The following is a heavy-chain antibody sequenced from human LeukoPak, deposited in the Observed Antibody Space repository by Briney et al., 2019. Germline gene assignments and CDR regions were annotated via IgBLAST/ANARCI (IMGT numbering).Heavy chain of an antibody. V-gene: IGHV1-69*05. D-gene: IGHD2-15*01. CDR2: IIPIFGTA. Sequence: GASVKVSCKASGGTFSSYAISWVRQAPGQGLEWMGGIIPIFGTANYAQKLQGRVTMTTDTSTSTAYMELRSLRSDDTAVYYCARDRTSFSYYFDYWGQGTLVTVSS. J-gene: IGHJ4*02. CDR3: ARDRTSFSYYFDY. CDR1: GGTFSSYA.